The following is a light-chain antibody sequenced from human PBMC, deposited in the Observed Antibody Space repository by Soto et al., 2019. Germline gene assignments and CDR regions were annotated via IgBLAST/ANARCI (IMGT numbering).Light chain of an antibody. J-gene: IGKJ2*01. CDR2: GAS. Sequence: EIVLTQSPATLSLSPGERATLSCRASQSVSSYLAWYQQKPGQAPRLLIFGASYRATGIPARFTVSGSGTDFTLTISSLEPEDFAVYFCQNRSDWPRITFGQGTKLEIK. CDR3: QNRSDWPRIT. CDR1: QSVSSY. V-gene: IGKV3-11*01.